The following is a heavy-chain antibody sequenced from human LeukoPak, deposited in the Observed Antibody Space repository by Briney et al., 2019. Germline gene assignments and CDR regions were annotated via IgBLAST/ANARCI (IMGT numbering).Heavy chain of an antibody. CDR2: IYYSGST. CDR3: ARGLVAGGDWYFDL. D-gene: IGHD5-12*01. J-gene: IGHJ2*01. V-gene: IGHV4-39*07. CDR1: GGSISTSSYY. Sequence: SETLSLTCTVSGGSISTSSYYWGWIRQPPGKGLEWIGSIYYSGSTYYNPSLKSRVTISVDTSKNQFSLKLNSVTAADTAVYYCARGLVAGGDWYFDLWGRGTLVTVSS.